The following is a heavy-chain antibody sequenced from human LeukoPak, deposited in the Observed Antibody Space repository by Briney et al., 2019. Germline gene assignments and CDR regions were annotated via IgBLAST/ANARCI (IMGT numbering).Heavy chain of an antibody. CDR2: IGNAGDT. D-gene: IGHD3-3*01. CDR1: GFTFTSYD. CDR3: ARCPYDFWSGYFYYFDY. J-gene: IGHJ4*02. Sequence: PGGSLRLSCAATGFTFTSYDMHWVRHVAGKGLEWVSAIGNAGDTYLSDSVKGRFTISRDNSKNTLYLQMNSLRAEDTAVYYCARCPYDFWSGYFYYFDYWGQGTLVTVSS. V-gene: IGHV3-13*01.